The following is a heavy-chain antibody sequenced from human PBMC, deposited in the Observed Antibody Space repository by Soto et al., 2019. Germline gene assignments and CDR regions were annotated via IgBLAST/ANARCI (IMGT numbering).Heavy chain of an antibody. Sequence: QMHLVESGGGVVQPGGSLRLSCAASGFTFGAYTMHWVRQAPGKGLEWVTDISYDGNRERYTYPVKGRFAVSIDNPKITLYLQMNSLRPEDTALYYCARDGYSGRSDGFDIWGQGTMVTVSS. CDR2: ISYDGNRE. D-gene: IGHD5-12*01. CDR1: GFTFGAYT. V-gene: IGHV3-30*09. J-gene: IGHJ3*02. CDR3: ARDGYSGRSDGFDI.